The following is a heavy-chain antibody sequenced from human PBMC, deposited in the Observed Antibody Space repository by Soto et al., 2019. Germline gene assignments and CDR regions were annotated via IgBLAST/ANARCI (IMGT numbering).Heavy chain of an antibody. D-gene: IGHD2-15*01. CDR1: GYTFSNYF. Sequence: QVQLVQSGAEVKRPGASVKVSCKASGYTFSNYFINWGRQAPGQGLAWVGASNPKGGATTNAQKIHGRVKLTSDTSTNTIYLTLRSLTSEDTAFYYCARDEGFCSGGSCTGWFDPWGQGTLVTVSS. CDR2: SNPKGGAT. CDR3: ARDEGFCSGGSCTGWFDP. J-gene: IGHJ5*02. V-gene: IGHV1-46*01.